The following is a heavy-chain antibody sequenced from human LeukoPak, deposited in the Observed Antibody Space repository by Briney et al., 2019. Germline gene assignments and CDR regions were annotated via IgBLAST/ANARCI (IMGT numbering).Heavy chain of an antibody. Sequence: PGGSLRLSCAASGFTFSNAWMSWVRQAPGKGLEWVGHIKSKTDGGTTDYAAPVKGRFTISRDDSKNTLYLQMNSLKTEDTAVYYCTTDLWELLYYYGMDVWGQGTTVTVSS. D-gene: IGHD1-26*01. CDR3: TTDLWELLYYYGMDV. J-gene: IGHJ6*02. CDR1: GFTFSNAW. V-gene: IGHV3-15*01. CDR2: IKSKTDGGTT.